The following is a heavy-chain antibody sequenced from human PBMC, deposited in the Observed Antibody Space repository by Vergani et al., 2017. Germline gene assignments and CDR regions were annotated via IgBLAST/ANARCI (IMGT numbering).Heavy chain of an antibody. V-gene: IGHV3-23*01. CDR1: GFTFSNSA. Sequence: EVHLLESGGGLVQSGGSLRLSCAASGFTFSNSAVSWVRQAPGRGLAWVSSISGPGLSTYYADSVKGRFTISRDNAKNSLYLQMNSLRAEDTAVYYCARDGGATYYDILTGLYYFDYWGQGTLVTVSS. CDR3: ARDGGATYYDILTGLYYFDY. D-gene: IGHD3-9*01. CDR2: ISGPGLST. J-gene: IGHJ4*02.